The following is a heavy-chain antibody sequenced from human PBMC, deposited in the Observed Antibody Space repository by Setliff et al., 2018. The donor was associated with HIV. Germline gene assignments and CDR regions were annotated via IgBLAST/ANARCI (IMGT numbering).Heavy chain of an antibody. Sequence: PSETLSLTCTVSGGSISSSSYYWAWVRQPPGKGLEWIGSIYYSGSTSYNPSLKSRVTISVDTSKNQSSLKLRSVTAADTAVYYCARRRGYCSGGTCYSGGYWFDPWGQGTLVTVSS. CDR2: IYYSGST. CDR1: GGSISSSSYY. J-gene: IGHJ5*02. CDR3: ARRRGYCSGGTCYSGGYWFDP. D-gene: IGHD2-15*01. V-gene: IGHV4-39*01.